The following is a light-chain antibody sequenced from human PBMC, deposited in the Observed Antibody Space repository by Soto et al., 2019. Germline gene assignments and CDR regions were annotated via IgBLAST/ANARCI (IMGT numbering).Light chain of an antibody. V-gene: IGKV1-8*01. CDR2: AAS. J-gene: IGKJ5*01. CDR3: QQGSTTPIT. CDR1: QGISSY. Sequence: AILMTQSASSFSASPGDRVTITCRASQGISSYLAWYQQKPGKAPKLLIYAASTLQSGVPSRFSGSGSGTDFTLTISCLQSEDFSTYYCQQGSTTPITFGLGTRLEIK.